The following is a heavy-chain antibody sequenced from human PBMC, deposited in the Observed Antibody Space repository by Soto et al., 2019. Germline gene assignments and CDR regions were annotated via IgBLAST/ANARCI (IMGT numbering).Heavy chain of an antibody. CDR3: ASGTYVWGSYPNWYFDL. CDR2: IDYRGTT. J-gene: IGHJ2*01. CDR1: GCSISSSSYD. Sequence: AETLSLTCTGSGCSISSSSYDWVWIRQAPGKGLEWIGSIDYRGTTYYNPSLKSRVTIAVDTSKTQFSLKLSSVTAADTAVYYCASGTYVWGSYPNWYFDLWGRGTLVTVS. V-gene: IGHV4-39*01. D-gene: IGHD3-16*02.